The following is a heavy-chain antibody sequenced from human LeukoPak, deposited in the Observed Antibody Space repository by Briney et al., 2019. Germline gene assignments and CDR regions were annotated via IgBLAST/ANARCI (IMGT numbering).Heavy chain of an antibody. J-gene: IGHJ6*03. V-gene: IGHV1-18*01. D-gene: IGHD3-10*01. CDR3: ARDQGVRGVIDYYYYYYMDV. Sequence: ASVKVSCKASGYTFTSYGISWVRQAPGQGLEWMGWISGYNGNTKYAQKLQGRVTMTTDTSTSTAYMELRSLRSDDTAVYYCARDQGVRGVIDYYYYYYMDVWGKGTTVTVSS. CDR1: GYTFTSYG. CDR2: ISGYNGNT.